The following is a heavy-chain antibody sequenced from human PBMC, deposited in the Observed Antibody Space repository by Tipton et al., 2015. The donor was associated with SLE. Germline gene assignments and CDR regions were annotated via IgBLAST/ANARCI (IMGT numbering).Heavy chain of an antibody. D-gene: IGHD3-10*01. J-gene: IGHJ5*02. Sequence: TLSLTCTVSGGSISSSRYYWGWIRQPPGKGLEWIGYIYYSGSTNYNPSLKSRVTISVDTSKNQFSLKLSSVTAAGTAVYYCARVFMVRGAPAWFDPWGQGTLVTVSS. V-gene: IGHV4-61*05. CDR1: GGSISSSRYY. CDR3: ARVFMVRGAPAWFDP. CDR2: IYYSGST.